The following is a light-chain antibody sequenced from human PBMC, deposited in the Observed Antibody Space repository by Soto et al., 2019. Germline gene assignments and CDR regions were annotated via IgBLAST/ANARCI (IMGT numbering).Light chain of an antibody. CDR1: QSIGSY. Sequence: DIQMTQSPSSLSASVGDRVTITCRASQSIGSYLNWYQQKPGKAPNLLIYAASSLQSGVPPRFSGSGSGTDFSLTINSLQPEDSANYYCQQSYSDPQITLRQGTRLEIK. V-gene: IGKV1-39*01. CDR3: QQSYSDPQIT. CDR2: AAS. J-gene: IGKJ5*01.